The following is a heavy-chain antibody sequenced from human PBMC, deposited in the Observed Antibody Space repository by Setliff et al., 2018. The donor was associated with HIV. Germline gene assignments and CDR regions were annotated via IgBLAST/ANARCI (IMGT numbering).Heavy chain of an antibody. CDR3: TTAGHGSLDFDY. Sequence: GGSLRLSCAASGFTFTNAWMSWVRQAPGKGLEWIGRIKSEADGGTEESAAFLNGRFTISRDDSKNTLFLQMNSLKAEDTALYYCTTAGHGSLDFDYWGQGTRVTVSS. V-gene: IGHV3-15*01. CDR1: GFTFTNAW. CDR2: IKSEADGGTE. J-gene: IGHJ4*02. D-gene: IGHD1-1*01.